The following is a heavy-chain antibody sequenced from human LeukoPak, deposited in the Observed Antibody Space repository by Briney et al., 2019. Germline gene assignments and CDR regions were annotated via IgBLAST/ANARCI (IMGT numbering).Heavy chain of an antibody. V-gene: IGHV3-30*04. D-gene: IGHD5-18*01. CDR2: ISYDGSSK. J-gene: IGHJ4*02. CDR3: ARAVVVYGYSYGLDY. CDR1: GFTFSSYA. Sequence: GGSLRLSCAASGFTFSSYAMHWVRQAPGKGLEWVAVISYDGSSKYYADSVKGRFTISRDNSKNTLYLQMNSLRAEDTAVYYCARAVVVYGYSYGLDYWGQGTLVTVSS.